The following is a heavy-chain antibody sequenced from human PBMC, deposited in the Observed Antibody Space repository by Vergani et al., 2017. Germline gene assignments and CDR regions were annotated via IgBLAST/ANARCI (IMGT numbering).Heavy chain of an antibody. CDR3: ARVGYNYGLFDY. J-gene: IGHJ4*02. V-gene: IGHV4-59*01. CDR2: IYYSGST. CDR1: GGSISSYY. D-gene: IGHD5-24*01. Sequence: QVQLQESGPGLVKPSETLSLTCTVSGGSISSYYWSWIRQPAGKGLEWIGYIYYSGSTNYNPSLKSRVTISVDTSKNQFSLKLSSVTAADTAVYYCARVGYNYGLFDYWGQGTLVTVSS.